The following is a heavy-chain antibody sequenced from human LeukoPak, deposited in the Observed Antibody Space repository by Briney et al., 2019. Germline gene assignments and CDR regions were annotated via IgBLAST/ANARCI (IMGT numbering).Heavy chain of an antibody. D-gene: IGHD3-16*01. J-gene: IGHJ4*02. V-gene: IGHV1-69*05. CDR2: IIPIFGTA. CDR3: ARVGGEQLDDY. Sequence: SVKVSCKASGYTFTGYYMHWVRQAPGQGLEWMGGIIPIFGTANYAQKFQGRVTITTDESTSTAYMELSSLRSEDTAVYYCARVGGEQLDDYWGQGTLVTVSS. CDR1: GYTFTGYY.